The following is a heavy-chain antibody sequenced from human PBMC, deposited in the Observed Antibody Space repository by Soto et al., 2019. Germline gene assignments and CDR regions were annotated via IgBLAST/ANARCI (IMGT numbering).Heavy chain of an antibody. CDR3: ARGIDSRSWYGGDAFDI. V-gene: IGHV1-69*13. Sequence: ASVKVSCKASGGTFSSYAISWVRQAPGQGLEWMGGIIPIFGTANYAQKFQGRVTITADESTSTAYMELSSLRSEDTAVYYCARGIDSRSWYGGDAFDIWGQGTMVTVSS. CDR1: GGTFSSYA. J-gene: IGHJ3*02. D-gene: IGHD6-13*01. CDR2: IIPIFGTA.